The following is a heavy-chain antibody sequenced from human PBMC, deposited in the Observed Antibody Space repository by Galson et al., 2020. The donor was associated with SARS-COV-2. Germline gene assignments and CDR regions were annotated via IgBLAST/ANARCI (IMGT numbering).Heavy chain of an antibody. D-gene: IGHD3-22*01. CDR1: GFTFSSYG. J-gene: IGHJ4*02. CDR3: ARDFGLTYYYDSSGYGY. CDR2: IWYDGSNK. V-gene: IGHV3-33*01. Sequence: GESLKISCAASGFTFSSYGMHWVRQAPGKGLEWVAVIWYDGSNKYYADSVKGRFTISRDNSKNTLYLQMNSLRAEDTAVYYCARDFGLTYYYDSSGYGYWGQGTLVTVSS.